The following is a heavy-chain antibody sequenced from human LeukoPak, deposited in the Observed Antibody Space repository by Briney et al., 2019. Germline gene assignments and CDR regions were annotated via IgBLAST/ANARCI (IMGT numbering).Heavy chain of an antibody. CDR2: IKSDGTT. Sequence: GGSLRLSCAASGLTVTSNHMGWVRQAPGKGLEWVSLIKSDGTTEYADSVKGRFTISRDNSKNTLFLQMNSLRVEDTAVYYCARLRRGYWGRGTPVTVSS. CDR3: ARLRRGY. J-gene: IGHJ4*02. CDR1: GLTVTSNH. V-gene: IGHV3-53*01.